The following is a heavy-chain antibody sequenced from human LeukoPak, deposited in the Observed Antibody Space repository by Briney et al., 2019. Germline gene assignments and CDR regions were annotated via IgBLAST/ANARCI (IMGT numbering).Heavy chain of an antibody. CDR1: GGSISSYY. V-gene: IGHV4-59*01. CDR3: ARDRPLTTVTNTHWFDP. D-gene: IGHD4-17*01. J-gene: IGHJ5*02. CDR2: IYYSGST. Sequence: PSETLSLTCTVSGGSISSYYWSWIRQPPGKGLEWIGYIYYSGSTNYNPSLKSRVTISVDTSKNQFSLKLSSVTAADTAVYYCARDRPLTTVTNTHWFDPWGQGTLVTVSS.